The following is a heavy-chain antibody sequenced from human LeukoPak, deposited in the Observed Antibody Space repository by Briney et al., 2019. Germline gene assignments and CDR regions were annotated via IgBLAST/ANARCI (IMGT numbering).Heavy chain of an antibody. CDR1: GFTFSSYG. D-gene: IGHD6-13*01. J-gene: IGHJ6*02. CDR3: ARDEPGIAAAGTGNGMDV. CDR2: ICSDGSNK. Sequence: GGSLRLSCAASGFTFSSYGIHWVRQAPGKGLEWVAVICSDGSNKYYADSVKGRFTISRDNAKNSLYLQMNSLRAEDTAVYYCARDEPGIAAAGTGNGMDVWGRGTTVTVSS. V-gene: IGHV3-33*01.